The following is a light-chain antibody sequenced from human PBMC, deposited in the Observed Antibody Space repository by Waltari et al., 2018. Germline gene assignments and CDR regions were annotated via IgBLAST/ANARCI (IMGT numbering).Light chain of an antibody. CDR3: TSQPVHGVVL. V-gene: IGLV2-14*03. CDR1: GSASDGSDL. Sequence: QSALTQPASVSGSPGQTITISCTETGSASDGSDLVAWYQHHPGKAPQVFIYYVTNRPSGISVRFSASKSANTASLTISGLQPEDEGDYYCTSQPVHGVVLFGGGTQVTVL. CDR2: YVT. J-gene: IGLJ3*02.